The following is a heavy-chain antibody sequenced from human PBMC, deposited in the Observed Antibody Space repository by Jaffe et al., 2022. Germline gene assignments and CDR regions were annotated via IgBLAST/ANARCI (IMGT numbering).Heavy chain of an antibody. CDR2: IYHSGST. D-gene: IGHD2-21*02. V-gene: IGHV4-38-2*01. CDR3: ARHGEYTYCGGDCYYDYYMDV. J-gene: IGHJ6*03. CDR1: GYSISSGYY. Sequence: QVQLQESGPGLVKPSETLSLTCAVSGYSISSGYYWGWIRQPPGKGLEWIGSIYHSGSTYYNPSLKSRVTISVDTSKNQFSLKLSSVTAADTAVYYCARHGEYTYCGGDCYYDYYMDVWGKGTTVTVSS.